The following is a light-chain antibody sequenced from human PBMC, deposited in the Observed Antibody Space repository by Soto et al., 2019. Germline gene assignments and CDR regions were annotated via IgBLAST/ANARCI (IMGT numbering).Light chain of an antibody. CDR3: QQYGSSST. J-gene: IGKJ1*01. V-gene: IGKV3-20*01. CDR2: GAS. CDR1: QSVRNSY. Sequence: DIVSMQSPGTLSLSPGERATLSCRASQSVRNSYLAWYQQKPGQAPRLLIYGASSRATGIPDRFSGSGSGTDFTLTISRLEPEDFAVYYCQQYGSSSTFGQGTKVEIK.